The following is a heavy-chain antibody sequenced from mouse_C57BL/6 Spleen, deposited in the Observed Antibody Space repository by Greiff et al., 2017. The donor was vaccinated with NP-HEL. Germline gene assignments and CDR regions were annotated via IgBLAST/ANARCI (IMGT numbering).Heavy chain of an antibody. V-gene: IGHV1-64*01. Sequence: QVHVKQPGAELVKPGASVKLSCKASGYPFPSSWLHWVKQRPGQGLEWIGMFLPNSGSTNYNEKFKSKATLTVDKSSSTAYMQLSSLTSEDSAVYYCARHDYDEGEFDYWGQGTTLTVSS. CDR3: ARHDYDEGEFDY. CDR1: GYPFPSSW. J-gene: IGHJ2*01. CDR2: FLPNSGST. D-gene: IGHD2-4*01.